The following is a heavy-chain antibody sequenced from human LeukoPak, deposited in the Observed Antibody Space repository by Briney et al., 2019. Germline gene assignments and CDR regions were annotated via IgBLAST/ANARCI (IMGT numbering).Heavy chain of an antibody. Sequence: GGSLRLSCAASGFTFNNYAMNWVRQAPGKGLEWVSSISSSSSYIYYADSVKGRFTISRDNAKNSLYLQMNSLRAEDTAVYYCARDHDYGGNPIDYWGQGTLVTVSS. J-gene: IGHJ4*02. D-gene: IGHD4-23*01. CDR1: GFTFNNYA. CDR3: ARDHDYGGNPIDY. V-gene: IGHV3-21*01. CDR2: ISSSSSYI.